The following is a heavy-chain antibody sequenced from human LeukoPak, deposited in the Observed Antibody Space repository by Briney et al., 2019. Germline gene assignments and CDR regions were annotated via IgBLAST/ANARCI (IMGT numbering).Heavy chain of an antibody. Sequence: PSQTLSPTCAVSGGSISSGGYSWSWIRQPPGKGLEWIGYIYHSGSTYYNPSLKSRVTISVDRSRNHFSLKLSSVTAADTAVYYCARLPGGGSSLAYFDYWGQGTLVTVSS. CDR1: GGSISSGGYS. CDR3: ARLPGGGSSLAYFDY. D-gene: IGHD2-15*01. CDR2: IYHSGST. J-gene: IGHJ4*02. V-gene: IGHV4-30-2*01.